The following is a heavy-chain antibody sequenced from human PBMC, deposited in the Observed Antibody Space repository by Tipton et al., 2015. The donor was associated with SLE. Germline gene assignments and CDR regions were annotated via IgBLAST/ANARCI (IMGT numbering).Heavy chain of an antibody. CDR3: ARGVAIYWITYYDYYMDV. CDR1: GYSISTGYY. CDR2: MYQTGTT. D-gene: IGHD2-2*03. J-gene: IGHJ6*03. V-gene: IGHV4-38-2*02. Sequence: TLSLTCTVSGYSISTGYYWGWIRQPPGKGLEWIGNMYQTGTTDYNPSLKSRVTISIDTSKNQFSLALTSVTAADTGVYYCARGVAIYWITYYDYYMDVWGKGTTVTVSS.